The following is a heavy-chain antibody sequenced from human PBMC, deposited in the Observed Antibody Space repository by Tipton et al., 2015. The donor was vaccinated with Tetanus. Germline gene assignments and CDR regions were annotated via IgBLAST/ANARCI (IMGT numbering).Heavy chain of an antibody. Sequence: QSGAEVKKPGASVKVSCKASGYTFTDYYMHWVRQAPGQGLEWMGWISVYNGNTNYAQKVQGRVTMTTDTPTTTAYMELRSLRSDDTAVYYCARVPTNPLAVDRPTDYWGQGTLVTASS. V-gene: IGHV1-18*04. CDR1: GYTFTDYY. J-gene: IGHJ4*02. CDR2: ISVYNGNT. D-gene: IGHD6-19*01. CDR3: ARVPTNPLAVDRPTDY.